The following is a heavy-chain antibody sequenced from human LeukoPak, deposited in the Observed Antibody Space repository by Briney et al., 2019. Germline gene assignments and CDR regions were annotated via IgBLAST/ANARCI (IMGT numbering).Heavy chain of an antibody. CDR2: ISSSSSTI. V-gene: IGHV3-48*01. Sequence: GGSLRLSCAASGFTFSSYAMSWVRQAPGKGLEWVSYISSSSSTIYYADSVKGRFTISRDNAKNSLYLQMNSLRAEDAAVYYCARDAPYYDFWSGFDYWGQGTLVTVSS. CDR1: GFTFSSYA. D-gene: IGHD3-3*01. CDR3: ARDAPYYDFWSGFDY. J-gene: IGHJ4*02.